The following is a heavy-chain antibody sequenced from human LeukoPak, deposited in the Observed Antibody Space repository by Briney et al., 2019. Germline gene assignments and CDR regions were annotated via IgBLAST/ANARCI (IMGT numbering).Heavy chain of an antibody. D-gene: IGHD7-27*01. CDR2: IYYTGST. CDR1: GGSISSYY. J-gene: IGHJ5*02. V-gene: IGHV4-59*01. CDR3: ARATTGEPYSWFDP. Sequence: KPSETLSLTCTVSGGSISSYYWSWIRQPPGKGLEWIGYIYYTGSTNYNPSLRSRVTISVDTSKNQFSLKLSSVTAADTAVYYCARATTGEPYSWFDPWGQGTLVTVSP.